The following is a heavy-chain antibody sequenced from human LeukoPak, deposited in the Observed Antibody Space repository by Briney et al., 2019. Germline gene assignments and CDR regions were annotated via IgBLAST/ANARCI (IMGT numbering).Heavy chain of an antibody. D-gene: IGHD3-3*01. CDR3: AREEMITGFWSGYYTEDGIDY. Sequence: GASVKVSCKASGYTFTGYYMHWVRQAPGQGLEWMGRINPNSGGTNYAQKFQGRVTMTRDTSISTAYMELSRLRSDDTAVYYCAREEMITGFWSGYYTEDGIDYWGQGTLVTVSS. V-gene: IGHV1-2*06. CDR1: GYTFTGYY. J-gene: IGHJ4*02. CDR2: INPNSGGT.